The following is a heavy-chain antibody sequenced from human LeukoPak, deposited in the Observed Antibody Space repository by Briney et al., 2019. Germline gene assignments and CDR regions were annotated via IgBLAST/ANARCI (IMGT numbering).Heavy chain of an antibody. CDR1: GFTFHNYA. CDR2: TSGDGITT. J-gene: IGHJ4*02. Sequence: PGGSLRLSCAASGFTFHNYAIHWVRHAPGKGLEWVSLTSGDGITTYFADSVKGRFTISRDNSKSSLFLQMNSLRTEDTVLYYCARDHVYGGADYWGQGTLVTVSS. V-gene: IGHV3-43*02. CDR3: ARDHVYGGADY. D-gene: IGHD5/OR15-5a*01.